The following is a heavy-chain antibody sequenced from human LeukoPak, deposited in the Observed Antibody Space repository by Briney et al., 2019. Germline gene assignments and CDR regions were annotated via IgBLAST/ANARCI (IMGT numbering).Heavy chain of an antibody. D-gene: IGHD1-14*01. CDR3: AGTSTGLI. CDR1: GYTFTGYW. V-gene: IGHV1-2*02. CDR2: INPNSGDT. Sequence: GASVKVSCKASGYTFTGYWMHWVRQAPGQGLEWLGWINPNSGDTDYAQKFQGRITMTRDTAISTAYMELSRLKSDDTAVYYCAGTSTGLIWGQGTQVTVSS. J-gene: IGHJ4*02.